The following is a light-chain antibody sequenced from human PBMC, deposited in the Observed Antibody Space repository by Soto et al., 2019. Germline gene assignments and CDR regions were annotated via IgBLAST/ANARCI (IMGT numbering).Light chain of an antibody. V-gene: IGLV2-11*01. CDR3: CSCAGRYTYV. Sequence: QSALPQARSVSGSPGQSVTIACTGTSRDVGPYNSVSWYQQHPDKAPKLIISDVTERPSGVPDRFSGSKSGNTASLTISGLQAEDEADYYCCSCAGRYTYVFGTGTKVTVL. J-gene: IGLJ1*01. CDR2: DVT. CDR1: SRDVGPYNS.